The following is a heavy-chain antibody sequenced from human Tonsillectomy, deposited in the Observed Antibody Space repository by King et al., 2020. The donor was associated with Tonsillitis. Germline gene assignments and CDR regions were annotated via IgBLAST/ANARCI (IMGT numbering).Heavy chain of an antibody. J-gene: IGHJ4*02. CDR1: GFTFSNAW. CDR3: TTVGVAVAGTLSFDY. V-gene: IGHV3-15*07. D-gene: IGHD6-19*01. CDR2: IKRKTDGGTT. Sequence: VQLVESGGGLVKPGGSLRLSCAASGFTFSNAWMNWVRQAPGKGLEWVGRIKRKTDGGTTDYGASLKGRFTISRDDSKNTLYLQMNSLKTEDTAVYYCTTVGVAVAGTLSFDYWGQGTLVTVSS.